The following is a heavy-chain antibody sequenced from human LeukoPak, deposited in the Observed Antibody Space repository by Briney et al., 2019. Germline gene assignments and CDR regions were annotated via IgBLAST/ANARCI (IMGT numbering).Heavy chain of an antibody. Sequence: GGSLRLSCAASGFTFSNYAMSWVRQAPGKGLEWVSAISGSGDSTYYADSVKGRFTISRDNSKSTLYLQMNSLRAEDTAVYYCAKVDSYDFWSGYPSESWGQGALVTVSS. CDR1: GFTFSNYA. V-gene: IGHV3-23*01. CDR3: AKVDSYDFWSGYPSES. D-gene: IGHD3-3*01. CDR2: ISGSGDST. J-gene: IGHJ5*02.